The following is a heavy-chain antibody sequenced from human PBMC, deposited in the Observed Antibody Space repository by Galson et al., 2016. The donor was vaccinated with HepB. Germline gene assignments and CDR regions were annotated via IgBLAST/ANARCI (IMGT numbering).Heavy chain of an antibody. J-gene: IGHJ6*02. CDR3: ARHSGYCSSFGCLIALYYYYGLDV. CDR1: GYSFTSYW. V-gene: IGHV5-10-1*01. D-gene: IGHD2-2*01. Sequence: QSGAEVKAPGESLTISCKGSGYSFTSYWISWVRQVPGKGLEWVGRIDPRDSYTNYSPSFQGHVTISVAKSFSTAYLQWSGLKASDTAMSYCARHSGYCSSFGCLIALYYYYGLDVWGQGTTVTVSS. CDR2: IDPRDSYT.